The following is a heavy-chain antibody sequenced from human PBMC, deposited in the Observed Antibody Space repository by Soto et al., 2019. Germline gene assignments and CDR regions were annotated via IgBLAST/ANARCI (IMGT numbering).Heavy chain of an antibody. V-gene: IGHV4-39*01. D-gene: IGHD6-19*01. J-gene: IGHJ4*02. CDR3: ARNIAVAGTIF. CDR2: IYYSGST. Sequence: QLQLQESGPGLVKPSETLSLTCTVSGGSICSSSYYWGWIRQPPGKGLEWIGSIYYSGSTYYNPSLKSRVTISVDTSKNQFSLKLSSVTAADTAVYYCARNIAVAGTIFWGQGTLVTVSS. CDR1: GGSICSSSYY.